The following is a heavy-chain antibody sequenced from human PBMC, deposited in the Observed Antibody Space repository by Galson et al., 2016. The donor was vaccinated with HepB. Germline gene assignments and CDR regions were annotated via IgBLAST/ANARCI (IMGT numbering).Heavy chain of an antibody. V-gene: IGHV4-31*03. J-gene: IGHJ3*01. D-gene: IGHD4-17*01. CDR2: IYYTGST. CDR1: GGSISSGGYY. CDR3: ARARYGDFYNDAFDL. Sequence: LSLTCTVSGGSISSGGYYWNWIRQHPGKGLEWVGYIYYTGSTSYTPSPKSRVTISIDTSKNQFSLKLSSVTAADPAVYFCARARYGDFYNDAFDLWGQGTMVTVSS.